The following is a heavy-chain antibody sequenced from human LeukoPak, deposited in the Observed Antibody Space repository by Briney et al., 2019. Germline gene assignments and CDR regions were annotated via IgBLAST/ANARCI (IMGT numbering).Heavy chain of an antibody. CDR2: IRGSGGST. D-gene: IGHD1-26*01. CDR1: GFTFSNYV. J-gene: IGHJ4*02. Sequence: GGSLRLSCAASGFTFSNYVMSWVRQAPGKGLEWVSSIRGSGGSTYYADSVKGRFTISRDNSKNTLYLQMNSLRVEDTAVYYCAEEVGNTYPTFDYWGQGTLVTVSS. V-gene: IGHV3-23*01. CDR3: AEEVGNTYPTFDY.